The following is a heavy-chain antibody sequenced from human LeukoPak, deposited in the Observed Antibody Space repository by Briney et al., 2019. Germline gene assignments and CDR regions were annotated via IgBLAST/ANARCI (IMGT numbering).Heavy chain of an antibody. CDR2: INPNSGGT. V-gene: IGHV1-2*02. CDR3: ARANMVRGVGLFFDRNWFDP. CDR1: GGTFSSYA. D-gene: IGHD3-10*01. Sequence: ASVKVSCKASGGTFSSYAISWVRQAPGQGRGWMGWINPNSGGTNYAQKFQGRVTMTRDTSISTAYMELSGLTSDDTAVYYCARANMVRGVGLFFDRNWFDPWGQGTLVTVSS. J-gene: IGHJ5*02.